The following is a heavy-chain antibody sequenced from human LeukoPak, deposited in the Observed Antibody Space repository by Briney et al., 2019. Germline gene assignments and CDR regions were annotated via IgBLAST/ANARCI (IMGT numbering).Heavy chain of an antibody. CDR1: GYTFVDYN. CDR3: ARGDMYFQDSTYRSFDH. Sequence: ASVKVSCKSFGYTFVDYNMHWVRQVPGQRLEWMGWIDRKNGDTKYAQKFQGRVTMTRDTSKSTAYMVLRGLTSDDTAIYYCARGDMYFQDSTYRSFDHWGQGTLVTVSS. J-gene: IGHJ4*02. V-gene: IGHV1-2*02. CDR2: IDRKNGDT. D-gene: IGHD2/OR15-2a*01.